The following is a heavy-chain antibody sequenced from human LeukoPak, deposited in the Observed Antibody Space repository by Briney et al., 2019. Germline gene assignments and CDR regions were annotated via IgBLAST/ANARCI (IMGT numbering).Heavy chain of an antibody. Sequence: ASVKVSCKASGYTFTGYYMHWVRQAPGQGLEWMGWINPNSGGTNYAQKFQGRVTMTRDTSISTAYMELSRLRSDDTAVYYCARDFGYSGHSRDDYWGQGTLVTVSS. CDR2: INPNSGGT. CDR1: GYTFTGYY. D-gene: IGHD5-12*01. J-gene: IGHJ4*02. V-gene: IGHV1-2*02. CDR3: ARDFGYSGHSRDDY.